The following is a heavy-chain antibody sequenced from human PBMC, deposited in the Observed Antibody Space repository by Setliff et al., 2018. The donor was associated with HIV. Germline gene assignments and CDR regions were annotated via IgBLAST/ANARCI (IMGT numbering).Heavy chain of an antibody. CDR2: VCYSGST. D-gene: IGHD4-17*01. CDR3: ARHVAERWQRSLIGAFDI. J-gene: IGHJ3*02. Sequence: SETLSLTCIVSGGSIVNNNYYWGWIRQPPGKGLEWIGSVCYSGSTNYNPSLKSRVTISVDTSKNQFSLKLSSATAADTAVYYCARHVAERWQRSLIGAFDIWGQGTMVTVSS. CDR1: GGSIVNNNYY. V-gene: IGHV4-39*01.